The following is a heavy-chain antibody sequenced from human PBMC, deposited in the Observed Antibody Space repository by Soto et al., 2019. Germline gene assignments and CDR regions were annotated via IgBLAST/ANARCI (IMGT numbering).Heavy chain of an antibody. D-gene: IGHD3-22*01. V-gene: IGHV1-18*01. Sequence: SXKVSFKASGGTXINYAIGLVRQAPGQGLEWIGWIIADNCYTNYAQKLQVIFTITTETSAITAYMELRILRSDESSLYYFARVPTINSGYYYTFDYWGQGTLGTVSS. CDR3: ARVPTINSGYYYTFDY. CDR1: GGTXINYA. J-gene: IGHJ4*02. CDR2: IIADNCYT.